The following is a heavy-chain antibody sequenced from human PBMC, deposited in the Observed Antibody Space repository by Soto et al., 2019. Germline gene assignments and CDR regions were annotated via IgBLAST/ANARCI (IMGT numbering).Heavy chain of an antibody. Sequence: GGSLRLSCTVSAFAFNNYGINWVRQAPGKGLEWVSSISKSDYTYYSDSVKGRFTISRDNAKNSVSLQMNTLRVEDTAVYYCAREDSIIIPAVSDFWGQGTLVTVSS. CDR3: AREDSIIIPAVSDF. J-gene: IGHJ4*02. CDR2: ISKSDYT. CDR1: AFAFNNYG. V-gene: IGHV3-21*01. D-gene: IGHD2-2*01.